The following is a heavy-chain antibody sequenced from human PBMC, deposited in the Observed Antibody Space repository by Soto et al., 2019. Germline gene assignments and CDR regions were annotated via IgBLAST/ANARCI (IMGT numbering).Heavy chain of an antibody. V-gene: IGHV4-59*08. Sequence: SETLSLTCTVSGGSISSYYWSWIRQPPGMGLEWIGYIYYSGSTNYNPSLKSRVTISVDTSKNQFSLKLSSVTAADTAVYYCARGEGGGTAYYYYGMDVWGQGTTVTVSS. D-gene: IGHD3-16*01. J-gene: IGHJ6*02. CDR2: IYYSGST. CDR3: ARGEGGGTAYYYYGMDV. CDR1: GGSISSYY.